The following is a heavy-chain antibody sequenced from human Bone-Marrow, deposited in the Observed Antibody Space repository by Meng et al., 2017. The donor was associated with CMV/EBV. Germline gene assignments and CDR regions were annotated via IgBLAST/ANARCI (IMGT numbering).Heavy chain of an antibody. J-gene: IGHJ6*01. D-gene: IGHD3-3*01. V-gene: IGHV3-23*03. CDR3: AKGGYDSWSGEAPASTTRMDV. Sequence: GESLKISCAASGFTFMNYAMTWVRQAPGKGLEWVSVIYAGGSRTYYADSVKGRFIISRDNSKNTLYLQMNSLRAEDTAVYYCAKGGYDSWSGEAPASTTRMDVWGQGTTVTVSS. CDR1: GFTFMNYA. CDR2: IYAGGSRT.